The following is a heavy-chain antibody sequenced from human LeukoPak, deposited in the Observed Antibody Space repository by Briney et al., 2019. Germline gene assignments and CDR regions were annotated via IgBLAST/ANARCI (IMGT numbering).Heavy chain of an antibody. CDR1: GFTVSTKY. CDR3: ASYYLEWLFGRAFDI. Sequence: GGSLRLSCAASGFTVSTKYMSWVRQAPGKGLEWVSLIYSDGSTYYADSVKGRITISRDNSKNTLYLQMNSLRAEDTAVYYCASYYLEWLFGRAFDIWGQGTIVTVFS. D-gene: IGHD3-3*01. CDR2: IYSDGST. J-gene: IGHJ3*02. V-gene: IGHV3-66*02.